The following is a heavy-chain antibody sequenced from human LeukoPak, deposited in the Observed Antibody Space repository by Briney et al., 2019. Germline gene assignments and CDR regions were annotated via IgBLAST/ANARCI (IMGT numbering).Heavy chain of an antibody. D-gene: IGHD6-19*01. CDR3: TTDAQKMYHVSSGQDY. Sequence: GGSLRLSCAASGFTFSNAWMSWVRQAPGKGLEWVGRIKSKTDGGTTDYAAPVKGRFTISRDDSKNTLYLQMNSLKTEDTAVYYCTTDAQKMYHVSSGQDYWGQGTLVTVSS. CDR2: IKSKTDGGTT. J-gene: IGHJ4*02. CDR1: GFTFSNAW. V-gene: IGHV3-15*01.